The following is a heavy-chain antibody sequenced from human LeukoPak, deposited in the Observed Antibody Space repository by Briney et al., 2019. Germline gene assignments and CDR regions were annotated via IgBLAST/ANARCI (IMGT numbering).Heavy chain of an antibody. J-gene: IGHJ4*02. Sequence: GASVKVFCKASGYTFTSYGISWVRQAPGQGLEWMGWISAYNGNTNYAQKLQGRVTMTTDTSTSTAYMELRRLRSDDTAVYYCARGARFIAAARGDYWGQGTLVTVSS. CDR3: ARGARFIAAARGDY. CDR2: ISAYNGNT. V-gene: IGHV1-18*04. D-gene: IGHD6-13*01. CDR1: GYTFTSYG.